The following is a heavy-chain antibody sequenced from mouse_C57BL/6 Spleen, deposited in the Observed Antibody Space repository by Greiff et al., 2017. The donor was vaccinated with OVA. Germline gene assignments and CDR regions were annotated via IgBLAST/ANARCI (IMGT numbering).Heavy chain of an antibody. CDR3: ARDDYGSSLDY. V-gene: IGHV5-4*01. CDR2: ISDGGSYT. Sequence: EVHLVESGGGLVKPGGSLKLSCAASGFTFSSYAMSWVRQTPEKRLEWVATISDGGSYTYYPDNVKGRFTISRDNAKNNLYLQMSNLKSEDTAMYYCARDDYGSSLDYWGQGTTLTVSS. CDR1: GFTFSSYA. D-gene: IGHD1-1*01. J-gene: IGHJ2*01.